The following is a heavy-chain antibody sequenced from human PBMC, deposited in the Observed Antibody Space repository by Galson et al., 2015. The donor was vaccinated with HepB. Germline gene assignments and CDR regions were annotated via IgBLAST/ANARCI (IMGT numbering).Heavy chain of an antibody. J-gene: IGHJ5*02. CDR2: INTNTGNP. CDR3: ARNFYDFWSGYYIWDPPYNWFDP. V-gene: IGHV7-4-1*02. CDR1: GYTFTSYA. D-gene: IGHD3-3*01. Sequence: SVKVSCKASGYTFTSYAMNWVRQAPGQGLEWMGWINTNTGNPTYAQGFTGRFVFSLDTSVSTAYLQISSLKAEDTAVYYCARNFYDFWSGYYIWDPPYNWFDPWGQGTLVTVSS.